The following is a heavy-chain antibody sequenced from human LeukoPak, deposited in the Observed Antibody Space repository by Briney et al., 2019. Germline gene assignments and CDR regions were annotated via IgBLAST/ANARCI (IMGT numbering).Heavy chain of an antibody. D-gene: IGHD2-21*02. CDR2: ISWNSGSI. CDR1: GFTFDDYA. V-gene: IGHV3-9*01. J-gene: IGHJ4*02. CDR3: AKGGHGGSVVVTDFDY. Sequence: GGSLRLSCAASGFTFDDYAMHWVRQAPGKGLEWVSGISWNSGSIGYADSVKGRFTISRDNAKNSLYLQMNSLRAEDTALYYCAKGGHGGSVVVTDFDYWGQGTLVTVSS.